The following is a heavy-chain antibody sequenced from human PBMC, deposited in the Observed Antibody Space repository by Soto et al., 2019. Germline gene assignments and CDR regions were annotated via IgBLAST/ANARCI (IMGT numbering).Heavy chain of an antibody. Sequence: GGSLRLSCAASGFTFSSYGMHWVRQAPGKGLEWVAVIWYDGSNKYYADSVKGRFTISRDNSKNTLYLQMNSLRAEDTAEYYCARDGEASGYDSERSLVYWGQGTLVTVSS. CDR3: ARDGEASGYDSERSLVY. CDR1: GFTFSSYG. J-gene: IGHJ4*02. CDR2: IWYDGSNK. V-gene: IGHV3-33*01. D-gene: IGHD5-12*01.